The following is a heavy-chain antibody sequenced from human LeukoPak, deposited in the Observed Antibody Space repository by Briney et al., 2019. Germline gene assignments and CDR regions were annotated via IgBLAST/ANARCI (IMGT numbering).Heavy chain of an antibody. CDR3: ARDNGLGKYYFDY. D-gene: IGHD3-10*01. Sequence: PGGSLRLSCAASGFTVSSNYMSWVRQAPGKGLEWVSVIYSGGSTYYADSVKGRFTISRDNSKNTLYLQMNSLRAEDTAVYYCARDNGLGKYYFDYWGQGTLVTVSS. CDR2: IYSGGST. J-gene: IGHJ4*02. V-gene: IGHV3-66*02. CDR1: GFTVSSNY.